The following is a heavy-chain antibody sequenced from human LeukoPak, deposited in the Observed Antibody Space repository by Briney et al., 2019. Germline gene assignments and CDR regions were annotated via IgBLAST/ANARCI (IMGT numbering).Heavy chain of an antibody. Sequence: SETLSLTCTVSGGSISSYYWSWIRQPPGKGLEWIGYIYYSGSTYYNPSLKSRVIISVDTSKNQFSLKLSSVTAADTAVYYCARGGCSSSTTCSQTSFDYWGQGTLVTVSS. D-gene: IGHD2-2*01. CDR2: IYYSGST. V-gene: IGHV4-59*08. CDR1: GGSISSYY. CDR3: ARGGCSSSTTCSQTSFDY. J-gene: IGHJ4*02.